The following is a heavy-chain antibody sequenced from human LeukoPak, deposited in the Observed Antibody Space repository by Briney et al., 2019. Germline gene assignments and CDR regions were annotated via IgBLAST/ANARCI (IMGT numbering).Heavy chain of an antibody. CDR1: GYTFVTYG. J-gene: IGHJ4*02. Sequence: ASVKVACKASGYTFVTYGINWMRQAPGQGLEWMAWISPYNGRTDYAPKFQDRVTLTTDTSPATVFMELRDLTSDDTAQYYCARGGGGSPWSDYWGQGTLVTVSS. D-gene: IGHD1-26*01. V-gene: IGHV1-18*04. CDR2: ISPYNGRT. CDR3: ARGGGGSPWSDY.